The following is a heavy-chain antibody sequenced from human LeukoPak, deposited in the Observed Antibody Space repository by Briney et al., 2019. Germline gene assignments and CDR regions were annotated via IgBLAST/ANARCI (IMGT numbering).Heavy chain of an antibody. V-gene: IGHV5-51*01. CDR1: GYRFTSYW. J-gene: IGHJ5*02. CDR2: IYPGDSDT. Sequence: GESLKISCKGSGYRFTSYWIGWVRPMPGKGLEWMGIIYPGDSDTRYSPSFQGQVTISADKSISTAYLQWSSLKASDTAMYYCARHKGGQLLIFDPWGQGTLVTVSS. CDR3: ARHKGGQLLIFDP. D-gene: IGHD2-2*01.